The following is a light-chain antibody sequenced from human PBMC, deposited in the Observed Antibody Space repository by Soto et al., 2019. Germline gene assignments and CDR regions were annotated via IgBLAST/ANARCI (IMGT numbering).Light chain of an antibody. Sequence: EIVMTQSPSTLSVSXGXXXXLXXGASQSINSNLVWHQQKPGQAPRLLIYGASTRATGIPARFSGSGSGTEFTLTISSLQSEDFAVYYCQQYNDWPRTFGQGTKVDI. CDR1: QSINSN. J-gene: IGKJ1*01. V-gene: IGKV3-15*01. CDR2: GAS. CDR3: QQYNDWPRT.